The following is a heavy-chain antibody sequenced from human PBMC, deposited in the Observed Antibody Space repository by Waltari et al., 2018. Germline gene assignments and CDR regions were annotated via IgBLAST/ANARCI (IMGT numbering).Heavy chain of an antibody. D-gene: IGHD4-17*01. V-gene: IGHV4-34*01. Sequence: QVQLQQWGAGLLKPSETLSLTCAVYGGSFSGYYWSWIRQPPGKGLEWIGEINHSGITNYNPSPKRRVTLSVDTSKNQFSLRLSSVTAADTAVYYCARITTVTTSAFDIWGQGTMVTVSS. CDR2: INHSGIT. CDR1: GGSFSGYY. CDR3: ARITTVTTSAFDI. J-gene: IGHJ3*02.